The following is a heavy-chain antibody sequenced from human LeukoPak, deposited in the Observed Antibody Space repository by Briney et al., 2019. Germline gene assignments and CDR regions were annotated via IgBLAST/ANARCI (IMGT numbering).Heavy chain of an antibody. V-gene: IGHV4-59*08. CDR1: GGSISSYY. Sequence: SETLSLTCTVSGGSISSYYWSWIRQPPGKGLEWIGYIYYSGSTNYNPSLKSRVTISVDTSKNQFSLKLSSVTAADTAVYYCARQSIRGYCSGGSCADYWGQGTLVTVSS. D-gene: IGHD2-15*01. CDR2: IYYSGST. J-gene: IGHJ4*02. CDR3: ARQSIRGYCSGGSCADY.